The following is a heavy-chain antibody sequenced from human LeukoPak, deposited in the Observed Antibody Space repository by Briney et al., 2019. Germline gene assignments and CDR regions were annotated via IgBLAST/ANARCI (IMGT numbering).Heavy chain of an antibody. D-gene: IGHD1-1*01. CDR2: ISGSGFSI. CDR3: AKAAYTSSFRSIDY. CDR1: GFTFASYG. J-gene: IGHJ4*02. Sequence: GGSLRLSCAASGFTFASYGMSWVRQAPGKGLEWVSVISGSGFSIYYADSVKGRFTISRDNSKNTLCLQMNSLRAEDTAVYYCAKAAYTSSFRSIDYWGQGTLVTVSS. V-gene: IGHV3-23*01.